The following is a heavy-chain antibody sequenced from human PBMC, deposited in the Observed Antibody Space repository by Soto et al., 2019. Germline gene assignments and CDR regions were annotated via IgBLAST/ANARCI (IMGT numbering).Heavy chain of an antibody. Sequence: PGGSLRLSCAASGFTLSDHYIDWVRQAPGQGLEWVGRTRNKANGYTTGYAASVKGRFTISRDDSRNSLYLQMNSLRTEDTAVYYCVHSGSYLAEGYYYFFGMDVWGQGTTVTVSS. CDR1: GFTLSDHY. V-gene: IGHV3-72*01. CDR2: TRNKANGYTT. CDR3: VHSGSYLAEGYYYFFGMDV. D-gene: IGHD1-26*01. J-gene: IGHJ6*02.